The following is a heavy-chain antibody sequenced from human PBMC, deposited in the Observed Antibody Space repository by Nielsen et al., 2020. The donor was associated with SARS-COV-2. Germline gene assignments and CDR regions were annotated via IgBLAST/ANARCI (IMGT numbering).Heavy chain of an antibody. J-gene: IGHJ4*02. CDR2: IRGSGV. V-gene: IGHV3-23*01. CDR1: GFIFSNYA. CDR3: AKTTGGVDY. D-gene: IGHD1-14*01. Sequence: GESLKISCAASGFIFSNYAMSWVRQAPGKGLEWVSTIRGSGVYADSVKGRFTISRDNSKKTLYLQMNSLRAEDTAVYYCAKTTGGVDYWGQGTLVTVSS.